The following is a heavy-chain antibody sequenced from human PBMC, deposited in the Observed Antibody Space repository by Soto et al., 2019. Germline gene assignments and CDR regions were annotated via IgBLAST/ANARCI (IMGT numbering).Heavy chain of an antibody. V-gene: IGHV3-23*01. CDR2: ISGSGGST. CDR1: GFTFSSYA. D-gene: IGHD2-15*01. CDR3: AKAARKRLIVVVVAATVNWFDP. J-gene: IGHJ5*02. Sequence: GGSLRLSCAASGFTFSSYAMSWVRQAPGKGLEWVSAISGSGGSTYYADSVKGRFTISRDNSKNTLYLQMNSLRAEDTAVYYCAKAARKRLIVVVVAATVNWFDPWGQGTLVTVSS.